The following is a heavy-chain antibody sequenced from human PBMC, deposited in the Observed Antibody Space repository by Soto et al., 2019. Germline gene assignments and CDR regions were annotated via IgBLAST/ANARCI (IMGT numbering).Heavy chain of an antibody. J-gene: IGHJ4*02. CDR1: GGSISSHY. Sequence: SETLSLTCTVSGGSISSHYWSWIRQPPGKGLEWIGYIYYSGSTNYNPSLKSRVTISVDTSKNQFSLKLSSVTAADTAVYYCARADYGDYMGYWGQGTLVTVSS. CDR2: IYYSGST. D-gene: IGHD3-16*01. CDR3: ARADYGDYMGY. V-gene: IGHV4-59*11.